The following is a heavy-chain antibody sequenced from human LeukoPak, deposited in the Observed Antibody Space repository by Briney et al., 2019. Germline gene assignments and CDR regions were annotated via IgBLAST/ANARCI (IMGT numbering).Heavy chain of an antibody. J-gene: IGHJ3*02. CDR2: INHSGST. D-gene: IGHD3-3*01. CDR1: GGSFSGYY. V-gene: IGHV4-34*01. CDR3: ARNIPYYDFWSGTKDAFDI. Sequence: SETLSLTCAVYGGSFSGYYRSWIRQPPGKGLEWIGEINHSGSTNYNPSLKSRVTISVDTSKNQFSLKLSSVTAADTVVYYCARNIPYYDFWSGTKDAFDIWGQGTMVTVSS.